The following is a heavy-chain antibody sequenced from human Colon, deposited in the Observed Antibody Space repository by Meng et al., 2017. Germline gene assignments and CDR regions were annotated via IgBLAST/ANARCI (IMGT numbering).Heavy chain of an antibody. V-gene: IGHV4-59*01. D-gene: IGHD3-10*01. Sequence: GSLSLACTVSTDSMFDYYWTWIRQSPGNVLEWNGYIHDTGSTNYNPSLKSRVTIPLDTSKNRFSLKVDSVAAADSAIYYCAKGWCHGSGFFDDWGQGTLVTVSS. J-gene: IGHJ4*02. CDR3: AKGWCHGSGFFDD. CDR1: TDSMFDYY. CDR2: IHDTGST.